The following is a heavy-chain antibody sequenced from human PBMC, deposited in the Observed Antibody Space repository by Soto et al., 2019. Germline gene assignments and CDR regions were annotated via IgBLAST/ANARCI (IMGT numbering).Heavy chain of an antibody. V-gene: IGHV4-59*01. Sequence: SETSLTCTVSGGSISSYYWSWIRQPPGKGLEWIGYIYYSGSTNYNPSLKSRVTISVDTSKNQFSLKLSSVTAADTAVYYCARMVATLIDYWGQGTLVTVSS. CDR3: ARMVATLIDY. CDR2: IYYSGST. CDR1: GGSISSYY. J-gene: IGHJ4*02. D-gene: IGHD5-12*01.